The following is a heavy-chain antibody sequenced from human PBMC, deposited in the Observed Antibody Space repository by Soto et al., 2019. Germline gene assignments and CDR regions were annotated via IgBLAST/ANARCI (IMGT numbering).Heavy chain of an antibody. CDR2: IDPSDSYT. Sequence: GESLKISCKGSGYSFTSYWISWVRQMPGKGLEWMGRIDPSDSYTNYSPSFQGHVTISADKSISTAYLQWSSLKASDTAMYYCARLGGYRNYYYYGMDVCGQGTTVTVSS. J-gene: IGHJ6*02. V-gene: IGHV5-10-1*01. D-gene: IGHD5-18*01. CDR3: ARLGGYRNYYYYGMDV. CDR1: GYSFTSYW.